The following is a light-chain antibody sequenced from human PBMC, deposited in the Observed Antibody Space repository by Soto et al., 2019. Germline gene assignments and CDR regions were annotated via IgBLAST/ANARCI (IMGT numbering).Light chain of an antibody. Sequence: DIQMTQSPSTLSASVGDRVTITCRASQSISSWLAWYQQKPGKAPKLLIYKASSLESGVPSRFSGSGSGTEFTLTISSLQPDDFATYYCQQYKSYSCTFDQGTKLEIK. V-gene: IGKV1-5*03. CDR3: QQYKSYSCT. J-gene: IGKJ2*02. CDR1: QSISSW. CDR2: KAS.